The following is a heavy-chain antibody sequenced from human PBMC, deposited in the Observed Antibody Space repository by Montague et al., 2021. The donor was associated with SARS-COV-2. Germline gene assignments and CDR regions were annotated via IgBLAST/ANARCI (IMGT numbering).Heavy chain of an antibody. D-gene: IGHD7-27*01. V-gene: IGHV3-7*01. CDR2: NEK. Sequence: NEKYYVDSVKGRFTISRDNAKSSLFLHMNSLRADDTAVYYCAKDKWGGLDYWGQGNRVSVA. J-gene: IGHJ4*02. CDR3: AKDKWGGLDY.